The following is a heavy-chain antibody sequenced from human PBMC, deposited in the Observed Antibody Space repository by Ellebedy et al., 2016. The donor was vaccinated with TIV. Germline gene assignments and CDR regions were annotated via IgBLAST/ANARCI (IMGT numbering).Heavy chain of an antibody. CDR3: ARGRSVGSHPFDN. J-gene: IGHJ4*02. CDR2: MNPSGGTT. CDR1: GYSFTDYY. V-gene: IGHV1-46*01. Sequence: AASVKVSCKASGYSFTDYYIHWVRQAPGQGLEWMGVMNPSGGTTLNPQKFQGRVKVTRDTSTSTIYMELSSLTSDDTAVYYCARGRSVGSHPFDNWGQGTLVTVSS. D-gene: IGHD1-26*01.